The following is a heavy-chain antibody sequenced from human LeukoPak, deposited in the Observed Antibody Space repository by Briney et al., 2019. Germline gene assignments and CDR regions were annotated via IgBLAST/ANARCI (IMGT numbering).Heavy chain of an antibody. J-gene: IGHJ5*02. CDR2: INPSGGST. CDR3: AREIVVVPSAMVFDP. Sequence: GASVKVSCKASGYTFSGFYIHWVRQAPGQGLEWMGWINPSGGSTSLAQKFQARLTMTRDTSTSTVYMELSGLSSEDTAVYYCAREIVVVPSAMVFDPWGQGTLVTVSS. V-gene: IGHV1-46*01. D-gene: IGHD2-2*01. CDR1: GYTFSGFY.